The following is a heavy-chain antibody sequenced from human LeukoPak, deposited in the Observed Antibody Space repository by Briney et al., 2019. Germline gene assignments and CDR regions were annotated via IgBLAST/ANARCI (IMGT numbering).Heavy chain of an antibody. Sequence: GGSLRLSCAASGFTFSSYGMHWVRQAPGKGLEWVAFIRYDGSNKYYADSVKGRFTISRDNSKSTLYIQMNSLRAEDTAVYYCARAAIAAARIYYYMDVWGKGTTVTVSS. CDR2: IRYDGSNK. CDR1: GFTFSSYG. CDR3: ARAAIAAARIYYYMDV. D-gene: IGHD6-13*01. V-gene: IGHV3-30*02. J-gene: IGHJ6*03.